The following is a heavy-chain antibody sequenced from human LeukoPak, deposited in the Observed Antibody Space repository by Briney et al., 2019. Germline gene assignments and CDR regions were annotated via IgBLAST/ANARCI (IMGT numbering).Heavy chain of an antibody. Sequence: SETLSLTCAVYGGSFSGYYWSWIRQPPGKGLEWIGEINHSGSTNYNPSLKSRVTISVDTSKNQFSLKLSSVTAADTAVYYCARTYSSGRMDFDYWGQGTLATVSS. J-gene: IGHJ4*02. D-gene: IGHD6-19*01. CDR2: INHSGST. CDR1: GGSFSGYY. V-gene: IGHV4-34*01. CDR3: ARTYSSGRMDFDY.